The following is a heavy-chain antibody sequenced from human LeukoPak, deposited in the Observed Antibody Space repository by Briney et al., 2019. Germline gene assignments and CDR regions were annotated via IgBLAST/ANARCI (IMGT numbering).Heavy chain of an antibody. V-gene: IGHV1-2*02. J-gene: IGHJ3*02. CDR3: ARDYRKGYCSGGSCYTPVAFDI. CDR1: GYTFTGYY. Sequence: ASVKVSCKASGYTFTGYYMHWVRQAPGQGLEWMGWINPNSGGTNYAQKFQVRVTMTRDASISTAYMELSRLRSDDTAVYYCARDYRKGYCSGGSCYTPVAFDIWGQGTMVTVSS. D-gene: IGHD2-15*01. CDR2: INPNSGGT.